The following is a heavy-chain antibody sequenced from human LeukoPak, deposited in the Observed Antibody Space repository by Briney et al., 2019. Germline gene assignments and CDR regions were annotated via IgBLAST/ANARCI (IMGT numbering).Heavy chain of an antibody. Sequence: GESLEISFKGSGYRFTNYWITWVRPMPGKGLEWMGRIDPSDSYTKYSPSFQGHVAISSDKSISTAYLQWSSLKASDTAMYYCARRVGAAADFDYWGQGTLVTVSS. CDR1: GYRFTNYW. D-gene: IGHD6-13*01. J-gene: IGHJ4*02. V-gene: IGHV5-10-1*01. CDR2: IDPSDSYT. CDR3: ARRVGAAADFDY.